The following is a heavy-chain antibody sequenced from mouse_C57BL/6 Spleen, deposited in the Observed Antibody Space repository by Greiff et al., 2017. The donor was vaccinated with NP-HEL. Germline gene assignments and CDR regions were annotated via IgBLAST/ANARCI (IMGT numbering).Heavy chain of an antibody. Sequence: EVQLQQSGPELVKPGASVKIPCKASGYTFTDYNMDWVKQSHGKSLEWIGDINPNNGGTIYNQKFKGKATLTVDKSSNTSYMQLRSLTAEDTAVYYCARGEYGYDVDWLAYWGQGTLVTVSA. J-gene: IGHJ3*01. CDR1: GYTFTDYN. CDR3: ARGEYGYDVDWLAY. CDR2: INPNNGGT. V-gene: IGHV1-18*01. D-gene: IGHD2-2*01.